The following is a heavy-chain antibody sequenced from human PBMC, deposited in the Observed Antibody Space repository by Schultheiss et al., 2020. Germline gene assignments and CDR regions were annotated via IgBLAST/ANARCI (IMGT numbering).Heavy chain of an antibody. J-gene: IGHJ5*02. CDR2: ISYDGSNK. CDR3: ARDGSSWYLTWFDP. D-gene: IGHD6-13*01. Sequence: GGSLTLSCAASGFTFSSYGMHWVRQAPGKGLEWVAVISYDGSNKYYADSVKGRFTISRDNSKNTLYLQMNSLRAEDTAVYYCARDGSSWYLTWFDPWGQGTLVTVSS. V-gene: IGHV3-30*19. CDR1: GFTFSSYG.